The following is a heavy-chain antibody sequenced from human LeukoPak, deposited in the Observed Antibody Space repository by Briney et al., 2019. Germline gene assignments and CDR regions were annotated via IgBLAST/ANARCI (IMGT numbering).Heavy chain of an antibody. Sequence: GGSLRLSCAASGFTFSTYSLNWVRQAPGKGLEWVSYIGTGGSSIYYADSVKGRFTISRDDAKNSLYLQMNSLRVEDTAVYYCARMSVAATNLLDNKYNWFDPWGQGTLVTVSS. D-gene: IGHD1-26*01. CDR1: GFTFSTYS. J-gene: IGHJ5*02. V-gene: IGHV3-48*01. CDR2: IGTGGSSI. CDR3: ARMSVAATNLLDNKYNWFDP.